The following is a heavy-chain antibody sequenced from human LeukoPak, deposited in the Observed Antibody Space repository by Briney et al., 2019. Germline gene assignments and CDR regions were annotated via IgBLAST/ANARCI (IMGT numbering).Heavy chain of an antibody. CDR2: ISSSGSTI. V-gene: IGHV3-11*04. CDR3: AREGGYYYFDY. CDR1: GFTVSSNY. J-gene: IGHJ4*02. Sequence: GGSLRLSCAASGFTVSSNYMSWIRQAPGKGLEWVSYISSSGSTIYYADSVKGRSTISRDNAKNSLYLQMNSLRAEDTAVYYCAREGGYYYFDYWGQGTLVTVSS. D-gene: IGHD5-18*01.